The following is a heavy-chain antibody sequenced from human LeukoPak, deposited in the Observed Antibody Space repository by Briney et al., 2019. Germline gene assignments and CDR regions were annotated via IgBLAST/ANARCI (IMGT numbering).Heavy chain of an antibody. D-gene: IGHD3-22*01. CDR3: ARLNGSTSAHYDSSGFQRYYFDY. CDR1: GFTFRSYT. Sequence: TGGSLRLSCAASGFTFRSYTMNWLRQAPGKGLEWVSSISSSSSYIYYTDSVRGRFTISRDNAGKSLYLQMNSLRAEDTAVYYCARLNGSTSAHYDSSGFQRYYFDYWGQGTLATVSS. J-gene: IGHJ4*02. CDR2: ISSSSSYI. V-gene: IGHV3-21*01.